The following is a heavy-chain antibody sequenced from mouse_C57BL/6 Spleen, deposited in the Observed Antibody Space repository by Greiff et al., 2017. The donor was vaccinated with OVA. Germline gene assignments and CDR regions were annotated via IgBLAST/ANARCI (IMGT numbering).Heavy chain of an antibody. CDR1: GYTFTSYW. CDR2: IDPSDSYT. D-gene: IGHD2-1*01. J-gene: IGHJ3*01. V-gene: IGHV1-59*01. Sequence: QVQLQQPGAELVRPGTSVKLSCKASGYTFTSYWMHWVKQRPGQGLEWIGVIDPSDSYTNYNQKFKGKATLTVDTSSSTDYMQLSSLTHEDSAVYYCARFGNYGAWFAYWGQGTLVTVSA. CDR3: ARFGNYGAWFAY.